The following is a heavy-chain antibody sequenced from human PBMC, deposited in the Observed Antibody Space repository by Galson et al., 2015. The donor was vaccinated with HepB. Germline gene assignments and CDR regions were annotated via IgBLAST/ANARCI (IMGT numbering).Heavy chain of an antibody. J-gene: IGHJ3*02. CDR2: ISGSGGST. D-gene: IGHD2-15*01. V-gene: IGHV3-23*01. CDR3: ARHGLTMRGGGLDI. Sequence: SLRLSCAASEFTFSNYAVTWVRQAPGKGLEWVSRISGSGGSTYYADSVKGRFTISRDNSKNTLYLQMNSLRVEDTAVYHCARHGLTMRGGGLDIWGQGTMVTVSS. CDR1: EFTFSNYA.